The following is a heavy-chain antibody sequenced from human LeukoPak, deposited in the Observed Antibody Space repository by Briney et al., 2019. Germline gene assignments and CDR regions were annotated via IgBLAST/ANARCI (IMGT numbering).Heavy chain of an antibody. J-gene: IGHJ6*02. Sequence: GSLRLSCAASGFSFSTYSMNWVRQAPGKGLEWVSSISSRSGYIYYADSVKGRFTISRDNAKNSLYLQMDSLGAEDTAVYYCARDSGVIDYYYYGMDVWGQGTTVTVSS. V-gene: IGHV3-21*01. CDR1: GFSFSTYS. CDR3: ARDSGVIDYYYYGMDV. CDR2: ISSRSGYI. D-gene: IGHD2-8*01.